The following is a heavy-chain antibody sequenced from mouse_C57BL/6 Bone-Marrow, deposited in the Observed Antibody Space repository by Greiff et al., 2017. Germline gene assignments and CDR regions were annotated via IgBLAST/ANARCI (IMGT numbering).Heavy chain of an antibody. CDR1: GYTFTSYW. V-gene: IGHV1-74*01. CDR3: AIYGCFAY. Sequence: QVQLQQPGAELVKPGASVKVSCKASGYTFTSYWMHWVKQRPGQGLEWIGRIHPSDSDTNYNQKFKGKATLTVDKSSSTAYMKRSSLTVDDSAVYYCAIYGCFAYGGQGTLVTVSA. CDR2: IHPSDSDT. D-gene: IGHD2-2*01. J-gene: IGHJ3*01.